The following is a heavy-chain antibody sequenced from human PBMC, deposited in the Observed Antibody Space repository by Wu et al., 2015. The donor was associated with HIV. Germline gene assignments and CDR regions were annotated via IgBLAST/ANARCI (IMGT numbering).Heavy chain of an antibody. V-gene: IGHV1-69*05. J-gene: IGHJ3*01. CDR3: ASKVSVGAXIVVAQVAVYQFFWMSFNVL. CDR1: GGSFSSYG. D-gene: IGHD2-15*01. Sequence: QLVQSGAEVRKPGSSVKVSCKASGGSFSSYGISWVRQAPGQGLEWMGRGHPSLWSRKLRSEVSMTESRLNHGRKSSITAYMDLSGLSSDDTAPMYYCASKVSVGAXIVVAQVAVYQFFWMSFNVLGDQG. CDR2: HPSLWSR.